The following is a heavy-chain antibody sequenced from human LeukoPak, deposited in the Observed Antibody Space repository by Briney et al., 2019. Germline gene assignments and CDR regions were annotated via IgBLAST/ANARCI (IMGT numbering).Heavy chain of an antibody. D-gene: IGHD3-22*01. CDR3: ARDRHDYDSSGYYYVDY. CDR1: GGPISSYY. V-gene: IGHV4-4*07. Sequence: SETLSLTCTVSGGPISSYYWSWIRQPAGKGLEWIGRVYTSGSTNYNPSLKSRVTMSVDTSKNQFSLKLSSATAADTAVYYCARDRHDYDSSGYYYVDYWGQGTLVTVSS. CDR2: VYTSGST. J-gene: IGHJ4*02.